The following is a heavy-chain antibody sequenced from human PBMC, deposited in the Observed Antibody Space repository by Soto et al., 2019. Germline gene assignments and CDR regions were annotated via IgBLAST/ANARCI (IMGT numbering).Heavy chain of an antibody. CDR2: IYSGGST. CDR3: ARGGASSWNNYYYGMDV. D-gene: IGHD6-13*01. V-gene: IGHV3-53*01. CDR1: GFTVSSNY. J-gene: IGHJ6*02. Sequence: VGSLRLSCSASGFTVSSNYMSWVRPAPGKGLEWVSVIYSGGSTYYADSVKGRFTISRDNSKNTLYLQMNSLRAEDTAVYYCARGGASSWNNYYYGMDVWGQGTTVTVSS.